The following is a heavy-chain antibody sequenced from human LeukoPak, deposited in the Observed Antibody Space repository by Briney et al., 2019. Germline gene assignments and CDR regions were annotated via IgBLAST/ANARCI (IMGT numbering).Heavy chain of an antibody. Sequence: GGSLRLSCAASGFTFSNYWMHWVRQAPGKGLVWVSRINTDGSSTTYADSVKGRFTISRDNAKNTLYLQMNSLRAEDTAVYFCAKRGVVIRVVLVGFHKEAYYFDSWGQGALVTVSS. J-gene: IGHJ4*02. CDR2: INTDGSST. D-gene: IGHD3-10*01. V-gene: IGHV3-74*01. CDR1: GFTFSNYW. CDR3: AKRGVVIRVVLVGFHKEAYYFDS.